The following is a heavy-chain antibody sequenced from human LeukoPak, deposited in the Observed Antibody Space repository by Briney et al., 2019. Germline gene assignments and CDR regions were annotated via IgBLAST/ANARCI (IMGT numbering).Heavy chain of an antibody. CDR1: GYTFTSYY. CDR3: ARGTITMVRGPSDY. CDR2: INPSGGST. D-gene: IGHD3-10*01. Sequence: ASVKVSCKASGYTFTSYYMHWVRQAPGQGLERMGIINPSGGSTSYAQKFQGRVTMTGNMSTSTVYMELSSLRSEDTAVYYCARGTITMVRGPSDYWGQGTLVTVSS. J-gene: IGHJ4*02. V-gene: IGHV1-46*01.